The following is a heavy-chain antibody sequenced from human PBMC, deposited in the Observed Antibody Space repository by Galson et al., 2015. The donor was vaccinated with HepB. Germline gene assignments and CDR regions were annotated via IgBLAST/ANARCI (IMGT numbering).Heavy chain of an antibody. Sequence: SLRLSCAASGFTFSNYNMIWVRQAPGKGLDWVSSISTSSNYIYYADSVKGRFTISRDNAKNSLYLQMNSLRAEDTAIYFCVRDRPLGTPLDYWGQGARVTVSS. CDR3: VRDRPLGTPLDY. CDR2: ISTSSNYI. V-gene: IGHV3-21*01. CDR1: GFTFSNYN. J-gene: IGHJ4*02. D-gene: IGHD7-27*01.